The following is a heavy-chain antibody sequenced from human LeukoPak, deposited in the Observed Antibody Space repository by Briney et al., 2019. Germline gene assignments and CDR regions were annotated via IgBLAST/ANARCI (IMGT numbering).Heavy chain of an antibody. CDR2: IYYSGST. CDR1: GVSISSSRYY. CDR3: ARHFSKVELLLPALFAFDI. D-gene: IGHD1-26*01. V-gene: IGHV4-39*01. J-gene: IGHJ3*02. Sequence: SETLSLTCSVSGVSISSSRYYWGWIRQPPGKGLEGIGSIYYSGSTYYNPSLKSRVTISVDTSKNQFSLKLSSVTAADTAVYYSARHFSKVELLLPALFAFDIWGQGTMVTVSS.